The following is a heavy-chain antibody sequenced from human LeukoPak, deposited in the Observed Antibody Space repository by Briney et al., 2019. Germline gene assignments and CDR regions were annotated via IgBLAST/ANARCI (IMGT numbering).Heavy chain of an antibody. CDR3: ARVWGWPDAFDI. CDR1: GGSISSYY. CDR2: IYYSGST. J-gene: IGHJ3*02. Sequence: SETLSLTRTVSGGSISSYYWSWIRQPPGKGLEWIGYIYYSGSTNYNPSLKSRVTISVDTSKNQFSLKLSSVTAADTAVYYCARVWGWPDAFDIWGQGTMVTVSS. V-gene: IGHV4-59*01. D-gene: IGHD7-27*01.